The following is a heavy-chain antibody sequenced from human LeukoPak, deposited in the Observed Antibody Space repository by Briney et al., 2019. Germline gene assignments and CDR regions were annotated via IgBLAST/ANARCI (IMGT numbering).Heavy chain of an antibody. D-gene: IGHD2-15*01. CDR3: ARGWSSLDY. CDR1: GFTFSSYS. CDR2: ISSSSTYM. J-gene: IGHJ4*02. Sequence: GGSLRLSCAASGFTFSSYSMNWVRQAPGKGLEWVSSISSSSTYMYYADSVKGRFTISRDNAKNSLDLQMNSLRAEDTAVYYRARGWSSLDYWGQGTLVTVSS. V-gene: IGHV3-21*01.